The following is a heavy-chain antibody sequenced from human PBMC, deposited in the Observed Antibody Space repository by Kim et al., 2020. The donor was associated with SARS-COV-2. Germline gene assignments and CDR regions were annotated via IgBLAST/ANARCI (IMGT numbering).Heavy chain of an antibody. Sequence: LKSRVTISVDTSKNQFSLKLSSVTAADTAVYYCARGDRRYYYDSSGWFDPWGQGTLVTVSS. J-gene: IGHJ5*02. CDR3: ARGDRRYYYDSSGWFDP. D-gene: IGHD3-22*01. V-gene: IGHV4-34*01.